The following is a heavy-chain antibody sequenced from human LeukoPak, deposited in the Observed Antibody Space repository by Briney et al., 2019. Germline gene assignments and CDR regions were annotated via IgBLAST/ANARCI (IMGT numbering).Heavy chain of an antibody. J-gene: IGHJ4*02. D-gene: IGHD6-19*01. CDR2: IYYSGST. CDR3: ARHGSRAVAGYFDY. CDR1: LGSLRSYY. V-gene: IGHV4-59*08. Sequence: SETLSLTRTVSLGSLRSYYWSRMRQSPGTGGEWIGYIYYSGSTYYNPSLTSRVTISVDTSKNQFSLRLTSVTAADTAVYYCARHGSRAVAGYFDYWGQGTLVTVSS.